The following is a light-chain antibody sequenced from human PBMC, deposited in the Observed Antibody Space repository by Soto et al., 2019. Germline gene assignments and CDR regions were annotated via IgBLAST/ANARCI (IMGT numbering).Light chain of an antibody. CDR1: QSVSSSY. CDR2: GAS. Sequence: EIVLTQSPGTLSLSPGERATLSCRASQSVSSSYLAWYQQKPGQAPRLLIYGASSSATGIPDRFSGSGSGTDFTLTVSRLEPEDFAVYYCQQYGISPLTFGQGTKLEIK. CDR3: QQYGISPLT. J-gene: IGKJ2*01. V-gene: IGKV3-20*01.